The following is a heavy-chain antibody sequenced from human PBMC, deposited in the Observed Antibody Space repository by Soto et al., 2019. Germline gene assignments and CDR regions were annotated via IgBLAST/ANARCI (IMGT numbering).Heavy chain of an antibody. J-gene: IGHJ6*03. Sequence: EVQLLESGGGLVQPGGSLRLSCAASGFTFSSYAMSWVRQAPGKGLEWVSAISSSGGSTYYADSVKGRFTISRDNSKNTLYLQMNSLRAEDTAVYYCAKDQRYYDFWSGYFPLDYMDVWGKGTTVTVSS. CDR2: ISSSGGST. D-gene: IGHD3-3*01. CDR3: AKDQRYYDFWSGYFPLDYMDV. V-gene: IGHV3-23*01. CDR1: GFTFSSYA.